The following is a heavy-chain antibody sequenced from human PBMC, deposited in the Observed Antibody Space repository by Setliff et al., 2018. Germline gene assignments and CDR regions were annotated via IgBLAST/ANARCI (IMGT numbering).Heavy chain of an antibody. CDR3: TRAVNAFDI. J-gene: IGHJ3*02. CDR1: GFTFSSYT. V-gene: IGHV3-21*01. CDR2: ISGNGNYI. D-gene: IGHD3-22*01. Sequence: GGSPRPSCAASGFTFSSYTMSWVRQAPGKGLEWVSSISGNGNYIYYADSMKGRFTVSRDNAKNSLYLLMNSLRAEDAAVYYCTRAVNAFDIWGQGTMVTVSS.